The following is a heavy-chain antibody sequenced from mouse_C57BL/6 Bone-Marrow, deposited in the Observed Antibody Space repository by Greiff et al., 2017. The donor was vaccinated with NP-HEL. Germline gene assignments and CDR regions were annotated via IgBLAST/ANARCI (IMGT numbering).Heavy chain of an antibody. J-gene: IGHJ3*01. V-gene: IGHV5-4*01. D-gene: IGHD2-2*01. CDR3: ARDGDGYDRTWFAY. CDR2: ISDGGSYT. CDR1: GFTFSSYA. Sequence: EVKVEESGGGLVKPGGSLKLSCAASGFTFSSYAMSWVRQTPEKRLEWVATISDGGSYTYYPDNVKGRFTISRDNAKNNLYLQMSHLKSEDTAMYYCARDGDGYDRTWFAYWGQGTLVTVSA.